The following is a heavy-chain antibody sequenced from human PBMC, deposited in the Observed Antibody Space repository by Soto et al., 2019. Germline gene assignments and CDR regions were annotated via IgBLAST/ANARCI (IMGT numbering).Heavy chain of an antibody. CDR2: IDWDDDK. CDR1: GFSLSTSGMC. D-gene: IGHD3-16*02. Sequence: SGPTLVNPTQTLTLTCSFSGFSLSTSGMCVTWIRQPPGKALEWLARIDWDDDKYYNTSLKTRVTIFKDTSKNQVVLIMTDIDLVDTATYFCALGNYDYVWGSYRRYRFDYWGQGTQVTVSS. J-gene: IGHJ4*02. CDR3: ALGNYDYVWGSYRRYRFDY. V-gene: IGHV2-70*11.